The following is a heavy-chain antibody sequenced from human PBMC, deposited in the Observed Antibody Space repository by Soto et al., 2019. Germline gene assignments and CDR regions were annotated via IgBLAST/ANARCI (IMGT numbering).Heavy chain of an antibody. CDR3: AIDRITTRGEAFDL. CDR1: GGTFSTYI. CDR2: IIPIPDIT. V-gene: IGHV1-69*08. D-gene: IGHD3-16*01. Sequence: QVQLVQSGAEVRKPGSSVKVSCKAPGGTFSTYIISWVRQAPGQGLEWMGRIIPIPDITNYAQKFQGRVTITADRSTSTAYMELTSLKSEDTAVYYCAIDRITTRGEAFDLWGQGTMVTVSS. J-gene: IGHJ3*01.